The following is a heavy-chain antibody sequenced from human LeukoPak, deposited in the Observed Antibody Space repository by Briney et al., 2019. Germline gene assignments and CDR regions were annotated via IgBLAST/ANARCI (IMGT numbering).Heavy chain of an antibody. J-gene: IGHJ4*02. D-gene: IGHD3-3*01. CDR2: ISAYNGNT. CDR3: ARDSKYYDFWSGYSAVFDY. CDR1: GYTFTSYG. V-gene: IGHV1-18*01. Sequence: GASVKVSCKASGYTFTSYGISWVRQAPGQGLEWMGWISAYNGNTNYAQKLQGRVTMTTDTSTSTAYMELRSLRSDDTAVYYCARDSKYYDFWSGYSAVFDYWGQGTLVTVSS.